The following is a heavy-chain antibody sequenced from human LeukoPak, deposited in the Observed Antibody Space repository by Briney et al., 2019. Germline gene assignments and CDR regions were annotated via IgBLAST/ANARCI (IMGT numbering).Heavy chain of an antibody. CDR1: GGSFSGYY. D-gene: IGHD6-19*01. V-gene: IGHV4-34*01. Sequence: PSETLSSSCAVYGGSFSGYYWSWIRQPPGKGLEWIGEINHSGSTNYNPSLKSRVTISVDTSKNQFSLKLSSVTAADTAVYYCATFGLGAVAPLHYFDYWGQGTLVTVSS. CDR2: INHSGST. J-gene: IGHJ4*02. CDR3: ATFGLGAVAPLHYFDY.